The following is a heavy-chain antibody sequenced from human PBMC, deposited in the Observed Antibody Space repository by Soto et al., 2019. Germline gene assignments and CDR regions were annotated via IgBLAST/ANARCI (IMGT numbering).Heavy chain of an antibody. V-gene: IGHV1-58*01. CDR3: AAPPTQSVKSGWYPTDYYYYGMDV. CDR1: GFTFTSSA. Sequence: ASVKVSCKASGFTFTSSAVQWVRQARGQRLEWIGWIVVGSGNTNYAQKFQERVTITRDMSTSTAYMELGSLRSEDTAVYYCAAPPTQSVKSGWYPTDYYYYGMDVWGQGTTVTVSS. J-gene: IGHJ6*02. D-gene: IGHD6-19*01. CDR2: IVVGSGNT.